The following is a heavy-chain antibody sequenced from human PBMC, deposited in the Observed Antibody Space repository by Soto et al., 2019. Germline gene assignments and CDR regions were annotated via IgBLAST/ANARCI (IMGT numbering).Heavy chain of an antibody. CDR2: IAGTSYYT. Sequence: QVQLLESGGGLVEPGGSLRLSCGASGFTFSDYYMTWIRQAPGKGLEWVSYIAGTSYYTNYADSVKGRFIISRDNAKSSLYLQMKSLRAEDTAVYSCARAKSSGRDDAFDIWGQWTVVTVSS. CDR1: GFTFSDYY. D-gene: IGHD1-26*01. J-gene: IGHJ3*02. V-gene: IGHV3-11*03. CDR3: ARAKSSGRDDAFDI.